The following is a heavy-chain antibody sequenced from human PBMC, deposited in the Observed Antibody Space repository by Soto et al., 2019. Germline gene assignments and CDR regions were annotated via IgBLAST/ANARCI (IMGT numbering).Heavy chain of an antibody. CDR1: GDSVSSNSGA. V-gene: IGHV6-1*01. Sequence: SQTLSLTCAISGDSVSSNSGAWNWIRQSPSRGLEWLGRTYYRSKWYNDYAVTVKSRININPDTSKNQFSLQLISVTPEDTAVYYCARAERYNYAYSFDYWGQGTLVTVSS. D-gene: IGHD5-18*01. CDR3: ARAERYNYAYSFDY. CDR2: TYYRSKWYN. J-gene: IGHJ4*02.